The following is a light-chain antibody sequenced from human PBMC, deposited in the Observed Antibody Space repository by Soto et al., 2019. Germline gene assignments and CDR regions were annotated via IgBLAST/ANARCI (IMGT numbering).Light chain of an antibody. Sequence: EIVIPQSPATLSVSPGERATIPCRARQSVRCNLAWYQQNTGQTPRLLMYGAATRATGIPARFRRSGSGTQFTLTISRLEAEDFAVYYCQQYGTSPWTFGQGTKVDIK. J-gene: IGKJ1*01. CDR2: GAA. CDR1: QSVRCN. V-gene: IGKV3-15*01. CDR3: QQYGTSPWT.